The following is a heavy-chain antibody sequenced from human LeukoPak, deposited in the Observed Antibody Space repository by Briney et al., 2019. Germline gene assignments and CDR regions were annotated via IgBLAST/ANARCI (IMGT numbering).Heavy chain of an antibody. D-gene: IGHD6-19*01. CDR2: ISAYNGNT. J-gene: IGHJ4*02. Sequence: ASVKVSCKASGYTFTGYYMHWVRQAPGQGLEWMGWISAYNGNTNYAQKLQGRVTMTTDTSTSTAYMELRSLRSDDTAVYYCARDGGSGWLSGDYFDYWGQGTLVTVSS. CDR1: GYTFTGYY. CDR3: ARDGGSGWLSGDYFDY. V-gene: IGHV1-18*04.